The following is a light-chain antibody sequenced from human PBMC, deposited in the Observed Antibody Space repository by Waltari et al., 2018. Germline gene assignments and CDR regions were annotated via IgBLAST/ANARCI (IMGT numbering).Light chain of an antibody. V-gene: IGKV1-39*01. CDR3: QQREGIPPQFT. Sequence: DIQMAQSPSSLSASVGDRVTITCRASQRIVSYLYWYQQKPGNAPTLLLYSASTLQSAVPSRFSGSGSETDFTLTNSSLQPEDFATYCCQQREGIPPQFTFGSGTKVDIK. CDR2: SAS. J-gene: IGKJ3*01. CDR1: QRIVSY.